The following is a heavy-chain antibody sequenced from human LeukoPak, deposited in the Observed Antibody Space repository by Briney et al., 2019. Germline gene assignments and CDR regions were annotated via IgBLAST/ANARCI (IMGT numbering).Heavy chain of an antibody. V-gene: IGHV1-69*13. CDR3: ARDATLYCSGGSCGIIPTNAFDI. D-gene: IGHD2-15*01. J-gene: IGHJ3*02. CDR1: GGTFSSYA. Sequence: SVKVSCKASGGTFSSYAIIWVRQAPGQGLEWTGGIIPIFGTANYAQKFQGRVTITPDEATSTDYMELSSLRSEDTAVYYCARDATLYCSGGSCGIIPTNAFDIWGQGTMVTVSS. CDR2: IIPIFGTA.